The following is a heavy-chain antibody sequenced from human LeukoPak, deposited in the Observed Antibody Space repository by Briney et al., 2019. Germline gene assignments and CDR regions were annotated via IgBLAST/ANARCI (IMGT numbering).Heavy chain of an antibody. D-gene: IGHD3-22*01. CDR3: ARESYYYDSSGPRERDY. CDR2: IKQERSEK. V-gene: IGHV3-7*01. Sequence: GESLRLSCAAYGFTFSSYWMSSVRQAPGKGLEWVANIKQERSEKYDWDSVKGRFTSYRDNAKNSLYLQMNSLRAEDTAVYYCARESYYYDSSGPRERDYWGQGTLVTVSS. J-gene: IGHJ4*02. CDR1: GFTFSSYW.